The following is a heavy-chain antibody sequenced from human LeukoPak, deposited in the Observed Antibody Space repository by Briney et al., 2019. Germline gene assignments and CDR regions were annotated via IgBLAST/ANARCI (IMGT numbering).Heavy chain of an antibody. J-gene: IGHJ5*02. CDR2: ISAYNGNT. CDR1: GYTFTSYG. CDR3: ARDYGGNSGWFDP. V-gene: IGHV1-18*01. Sequence: ASVKVSCKASGYTFTSYGISWVRQAPGQGLEWMGWISAYNGNTNYAQKFQGRVTLTRSTSISTAYMELRSLTSEDTAVYYCARDYGGNSGWFDPWGQGTLVTISS. D-gene: IGHD4-23*01.